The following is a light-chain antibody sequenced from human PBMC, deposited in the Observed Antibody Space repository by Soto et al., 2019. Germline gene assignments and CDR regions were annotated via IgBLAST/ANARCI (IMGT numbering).Light chain of an antibody. J-gene: IGKJ4*01. V-gene: IGKV3-11*01. CDR2: DAS. CDR3: QQCNNWPLT. CDR1: QSVSTY. Sequence: EIVLTQSRATLSLSPGERGTLSWRASQSVSTYLAWYQQKPGQAPRLLIYDASNRATGIPARFSGSGSGTDFTLTVSNLESEDFAVYYCQQCNNWPLTFGGGTKVDI.